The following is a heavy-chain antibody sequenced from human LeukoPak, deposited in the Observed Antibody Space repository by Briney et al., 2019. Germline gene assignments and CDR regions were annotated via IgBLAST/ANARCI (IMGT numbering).Heavy chain of an antibody. Sequence: GGSLRLSCAASGFTFSSSGMHWVRQAPGKGLEWVAVISYDGSNKYYADSVKGRFTLSRDNSKNTLYLQMNSLRAGDTAVYYCAKDSYDRSGYYYYYFAYWGQGTQVTVSS. CDR3: AKDSYDRSGYYYYYFAY. CDR1: GFTFSSSG. J-gene: IGHJ4*02. CDR2: ISYDGSNK. D-gene: IGHD3-22*01. V-gene: IGHV3-30*18.